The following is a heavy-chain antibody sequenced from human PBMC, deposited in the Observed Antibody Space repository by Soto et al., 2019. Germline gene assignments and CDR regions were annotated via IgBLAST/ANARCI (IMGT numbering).Heavy chain of an antibody. CDR1: GFTFGDYA. Sequence: LRLSCTASGFTFGDYAMSWFRQAPGKGLEWVGFIRSKAYGGTTEYAASVKGRFTISRDDSKSIAYLQMNSLKTEDTAVYYCTRTRDYDFWSGYPPPGYWGQGTLVTVSS. V-gene: IGHV3-49*03. J-gene: IGHJ4*02. CDR2: IRSKAYGGTT. D-gene: IGHD3-3*01. CDR3: TRTRDYDFWSGYPPPGY.